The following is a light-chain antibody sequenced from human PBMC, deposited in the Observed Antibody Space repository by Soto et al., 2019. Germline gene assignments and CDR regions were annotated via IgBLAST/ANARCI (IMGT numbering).Light chain of an antibody. Sequence: QSALAQPASVSGSPGQSITISCTGTSSDIGGYNYVSWYQQDSGKAPQLIIYAVTDRPSGVSSRFSGPKSGNTAFLTISGLQAEDEADYYCTSYTRSSTYVFGTGTKVTVL. J-gene: IGLJ1*01. V-gene: IGLV2-14*01. CDR3: TSYTRSSTYV. CDR2: AVT. CDR1: SSDIGGYNY.